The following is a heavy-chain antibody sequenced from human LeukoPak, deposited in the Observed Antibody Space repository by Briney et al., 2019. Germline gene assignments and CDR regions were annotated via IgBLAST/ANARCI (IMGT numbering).Heavy chain of an antibody. V-gene: IGHV3-23*01. Sequence: GGSLRLSCAASGFTFSSYAMSWVRQAPGKGLEWVSAISGSGGSTYYADSVKGRFTISRDNSKNTLYLQMNSLRAEDTAVYYCATSIAAAGTEPIAVAGTWFDPWGQGTLVTVSS. CDR1: GFTFSSYA. D-gene: IGHD6-13*01. CDR3: ATSIAAAGTEPIAVAGTWFDP. J-gene: IGHJ5*02. CDR2: ISGSGGST.